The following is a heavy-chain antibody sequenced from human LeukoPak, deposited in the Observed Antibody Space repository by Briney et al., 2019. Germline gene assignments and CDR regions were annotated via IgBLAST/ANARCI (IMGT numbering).Heavy chain of an antibody. CDR1: GFTFSSYW. V-gene: IGHV3-74*01. Sequence: GGSLRLSCAASGFTFSSYWMHWVRQAPGKGLVWVSRINSDGSSTSYADSVKGRFTISRDNAKNSLYLQMNSLRAEDTAVYYCARGRVPQYYDFRSGYMFDSWGQGTLVTVSS. CDR3: ARGRVPQYYDFRSGYMFDS. CDR2: INSDGSST. D-gene: IGHD3-3*01. J-gene: IGHJ4*02.